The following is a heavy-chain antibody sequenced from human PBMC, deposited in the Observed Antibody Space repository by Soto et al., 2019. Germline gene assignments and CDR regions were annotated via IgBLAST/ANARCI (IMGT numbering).Heavy chain of an antibody. CDR3: AREISMVRGVIADY. Sequence: ASVKVSCKASGYTFTSYAMHWVRQAPGQRLEWMGWINAGNGNTKYSQKFQGRVTITRDKSASTAYMELSSLRSEDTAVYYCAREISMVRGVIADYWGQGTLVTVSS. D-gene: IGHD3-10*01. V-gene: IGHV1-3*01. CDR2: INAGNGNT. CDR1: GYTFTSYA. J-gene: IGHJ4*02.